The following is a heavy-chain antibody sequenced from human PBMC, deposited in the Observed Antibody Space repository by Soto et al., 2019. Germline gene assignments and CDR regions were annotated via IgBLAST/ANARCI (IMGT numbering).Heavy chain of an antibody. D-gene: IGHD3-22*01. CDR3: AKGPQSFYYDSTGNNRDY. J-gene: IGHJ4*02. V-gene: IGHV3-23*01. Sequence: EVQLLESGGGLVQPGGSLRLSCAASGFTFSTYAMNWVRQAPGKGLEWVSGISDSGTSTYYADSVKGRFTISRDNSQNTLYLQMNRLRAEDTAVYYCAKGPQSFYYDSTGNNRDYWGQGTLVTVSS. CDR1: GFTFSTYA. CDR2: ISDSGTST.